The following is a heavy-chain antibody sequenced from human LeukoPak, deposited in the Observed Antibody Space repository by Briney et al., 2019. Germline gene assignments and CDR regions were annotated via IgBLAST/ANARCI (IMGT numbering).Heavy chain of an antibody. CDR3: AKGWDAFDI. CDR1: GFTFRTYA. J-gene: IGHJ3*02. Sequence: PGGSLRLSCAASGFTFRTYAMNWVRQAPGKGLEWVSAISGSGGNTYYADSVKGRFIISRDNSRNMLYLQMDSLRAEDTAIYYCAKGWDAFDIWGQGTMVTVSA. CDR2: ISGSGGNT. V-gene: IGHV3-23*01.